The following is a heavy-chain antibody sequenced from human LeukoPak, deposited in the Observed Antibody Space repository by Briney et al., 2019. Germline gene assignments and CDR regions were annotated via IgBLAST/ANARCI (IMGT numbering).Heavy chain of an antibody. D-gene: IGHD3-16*02. CDR2: INHSGST. Sequence: SGTLSLTCAVSGGSISSNNWWGWVRQPPGKGLEWIGEINHSGSTNYNPSLKSRVTISVDTSKNQFSLKLSSVTAADTAVYYCARNWADYVWGSYRYTPPRNWFDPWGQGTLVTVSS. CDR3: ARNWADYVWGSYRYTPPRNWFDP. J-gene: IGHJ5*02. V-gene: IGHV4-4*02. CDR1: GGSISSNNW.